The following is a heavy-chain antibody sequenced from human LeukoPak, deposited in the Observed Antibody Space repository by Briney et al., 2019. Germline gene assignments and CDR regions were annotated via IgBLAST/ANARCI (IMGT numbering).Heavy chain of an antibody. CDR3: ARGATAGRFSLRPTGAYYMDV. V-gene: IGHV1-2*02. Sequence: GASVKVSCKASGYTFTSYGISWVRQAPGQGLEWMGWINPNSGGTNCAQKFQGRVTMTRDTSINTAYMELSSLRFDDTAVYYCARGATAGRFSLRPTGAYYMDVWGKGTTVTVSS. J-gene: IGHJ6*03. CDR1: GYTFTSYG. CDR2: INPNSGGT. D-gene: IGHD6-13*01.